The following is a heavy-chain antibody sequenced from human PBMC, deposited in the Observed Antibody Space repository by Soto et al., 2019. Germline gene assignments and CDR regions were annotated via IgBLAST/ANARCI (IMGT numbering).Heavy chain of an antibody. CDR2: ISGYNGNT. CDR3: AREGPAPYSYYGMDV. CDR1: GYSFTTYG. Sequence: QVQLVQSRGEVKKPGASVKVSCKTSGYSFTTYGISWVRQAPGQGLEWMGWISGYNGNTNYAKNPQGRVTMTTDTSTSPAYIELRSLRSDDTAVYYCAREGPAPYSYYGMDVWGQGSTVTVSS. J-gene: IGHJ6*02. V-gene: IGHV1-18*01.